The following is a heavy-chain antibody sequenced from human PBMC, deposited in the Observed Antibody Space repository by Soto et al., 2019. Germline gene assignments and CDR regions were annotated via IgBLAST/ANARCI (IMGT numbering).Heavy chain of an antibody. CDR3: ASVSGYSSGWFDY. V-gene: IGHV3-33*01. D-gene: IGHD6-19*01. Sequence: QVQLVESGGGVVQPGRSLRLSCAASGFTFSSYGMHWVRQAPGKGLEWVAVIWYDGSNKYYADSVKGRFTISRDNSKNALYLQMNRLRAEDTAVYYCASVSGYSSGWFDYWGQGTLVTVSS. J-gene: IGHJ4*02. CDR2: IWYDGSNK. CDR1: GFTFSSYG.